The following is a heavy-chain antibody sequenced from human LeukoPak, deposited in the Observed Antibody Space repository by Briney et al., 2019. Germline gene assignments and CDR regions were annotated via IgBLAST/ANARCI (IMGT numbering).Heavy chain of an antibody. V-gene: IGHV4-39*01. Sequence: SETLSLTCTVSGGSISSSSYYWGWIRQPPGKGLEWIGSIYYSGSTYYNPSLKSRVTISVDTSKNQFPLKLSSVTAADTAVYYCARRSGSYPNYYFDYWGQGTLVTVSS. CDR2: IYYSGST. D-gene: IGHD1-26*01. J-gene: IGHJ4*02. CDR1: GGSISSSSYY. CDR3: ARRSGSYPNYYFDY.